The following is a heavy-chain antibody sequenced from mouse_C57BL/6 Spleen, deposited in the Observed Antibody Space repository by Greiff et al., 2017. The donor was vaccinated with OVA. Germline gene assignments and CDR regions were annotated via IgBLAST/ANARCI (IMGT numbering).Heavy chain of an antibody. V-gene: IGHV5-17*01. Sequence: EVNVVESGGGLVKPGGSLKLSCAASGFTFSDYGMHWVRQAPEKGLEWVAYISSGSSTIYYADTVKGRFTISRDNAKNTLFLQMTSLRSEDTAMYYCARRLTTVVAPGFAYWGQGTLVTVSA. J-gene: IGHJ3*01. CDR2: ISSGSSTI. CDR1: GFTFSDYG. CDR3: ARRLTTVVAPGFAY. D-gene: IGHD1-1*01.